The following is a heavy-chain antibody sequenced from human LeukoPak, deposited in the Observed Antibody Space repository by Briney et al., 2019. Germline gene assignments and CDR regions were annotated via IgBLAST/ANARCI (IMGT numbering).Heavy chain of an antibody. J-gene: IGHJ4*02. V-gene: IGHV4-31*03. D-gene: IGHD3-16*01. CDR1: GGSISSGGYY. Sequence: SETLSLTCTVSGGSISSGGYYWSWIRQHXXXXLEWIGYIYYSGSTYYNPSLKSRVTISVDTSKNQFSLKLSSVTAADTAVYYCARVRGLTPDYWGQGTLVTVSS. CDR2: IYYSGST. CDR3: ARVRGLTPDY.